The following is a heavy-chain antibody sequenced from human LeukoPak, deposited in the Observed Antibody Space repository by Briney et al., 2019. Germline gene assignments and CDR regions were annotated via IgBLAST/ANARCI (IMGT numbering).Heavy chain of an antibody. CDR2: INPNSGGT. V-gene: IGHV1-2*02. Sequence: ASVKVSCKASGYTFTGYYMHWVRQAPGQGLEWMGWINPNSGGTNYAQKFQGRVTMTRDTSISTAYMELSRLRSDDTAVYYCARAERGYSGYDETIDYWGQGTLVTVSS. D-gene: IGHD5-12*01. CDR1: GYTFTGYY. CDR3: ARAERGYSGYDETIDY. J-gene: IGHJ4*02.